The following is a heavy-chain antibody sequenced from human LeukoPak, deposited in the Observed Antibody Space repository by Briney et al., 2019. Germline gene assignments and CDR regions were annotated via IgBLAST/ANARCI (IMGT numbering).Heavy chain of an antibody. J-gene: IGHJ4*02. V-gene: IGHV3-21*01. CDR2: ISSSGSDI. Sequence: GGPLRLSCAASGLSFTYYNMNWVRQAPGKGLEWVSYISSSGSDIYYADSVKGRFTISRDNAKNSLYLQMNSLRAEDTAVYYCAREKDYYGSGSHVSDYWGQGTLVTVSS. D-gene: IGHD3-10*01. CDR1: GLSFTYYN. CDR3: AREKDYYGSGSHVSDY.